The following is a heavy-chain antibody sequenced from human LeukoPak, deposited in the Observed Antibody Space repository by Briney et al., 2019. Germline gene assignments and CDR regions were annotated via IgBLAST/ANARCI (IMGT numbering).Heavy chain of an antibody. CDR2: INAGNGNT. V-gene: IGHV1-3*01. D-gene: IGHD6-19*01. CDR3: ARNYRPWLVPYYYGMDV. Sequence: ASVKVSCKASGYTFTSYAMHWVRQAPGQRLEWMGWINAGNGNTKYSQKFQGRVTITRDTSASTAYMELSSLRSEDTAVYYCARNYRPWLVPYYYGMDVWGQGTTVTVSS. J-gene: IGHJ6*02. CDR1: GYTFTSYA.